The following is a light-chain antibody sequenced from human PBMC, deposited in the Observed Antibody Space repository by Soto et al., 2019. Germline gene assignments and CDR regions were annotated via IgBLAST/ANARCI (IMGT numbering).Light chain of an antibody. CDR2: GAY. CDR1: QSVSSN. V-gene: IGKV3-15*01. J-gene: IGKJ3*01. CDR3: QQYNNWPSFT. Sequence: EIVMTQSPATLSVSPGERATLSCRASQSVSSNLAWYQQKPGQAPRLLIYGAYTRATGIPARFRGSGSETEFILTISSLQSEDFAVYYCQQYNNWPSFTFGPGTKVDIK.